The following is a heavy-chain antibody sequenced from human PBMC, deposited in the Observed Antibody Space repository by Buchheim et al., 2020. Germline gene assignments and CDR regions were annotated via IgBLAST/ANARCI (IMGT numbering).Heavy chain of an antibody. D-gene: IGHD3-16*01. J-gene: IGHJ4*02. CDR1: GDSISSDNW. V-gene: IGHV4-4*02. Sequence: QVQLQESGPGLVKPSGTLSLTCAVSGDSISSDNWWTWVRQPPGKGLEWIGYIYHSGSTNYNPSLKSRVTIEGEKSKNQSSTKLSSVTAADTAMYYCARVSAQLGAFDYWGQGTL. CDR2: IYHSGST. CDR3: ARVSAQLGAFDY.